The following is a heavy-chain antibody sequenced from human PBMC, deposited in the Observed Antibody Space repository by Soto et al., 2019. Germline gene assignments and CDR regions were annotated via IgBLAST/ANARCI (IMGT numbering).Heavy chain of an antibody. CDR3: ATIKRFLEYNWFDP. Sequence: ASVKVSCKASGYTLTELSMHWVRQAPGKGLEWMGGFDPEDGETIYAQKFQGRVTMTEDTSTDTAYMELSSLRSEDTAVYYCATIKRFLEYNWFDPWGQGTLVTVSS. J-gene: IGHJ5*02. D-gene: IGHD3-3*01. V-gene: IGHV1-24*01. CDR1: GYTLTELS. CDR2: FDPEDGET.